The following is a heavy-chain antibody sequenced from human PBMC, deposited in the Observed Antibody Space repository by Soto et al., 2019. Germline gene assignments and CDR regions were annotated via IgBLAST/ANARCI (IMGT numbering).Heavy chain of an antibody. V-gene: IGHV4-31*03. CDR1: GGSISSGGYY. Sequence: QVQLQESGPGLVKPSQTLSLTCTVSGGSISSGGYYWSWIRQHPGKGLEWIGYIYYSGSTYYNPSLMSRVTISVDTSKNQFSLKLSSVTAADTAVYYCARAYYDFWSGYHGGYLDYWGQGTLVTVSS. CDR3: ARAYYDFWSGYHGGYLDY. D-gene: IGHD3-3*01. CDR2: IYYSGST. J-gene: IGHJ4*02.